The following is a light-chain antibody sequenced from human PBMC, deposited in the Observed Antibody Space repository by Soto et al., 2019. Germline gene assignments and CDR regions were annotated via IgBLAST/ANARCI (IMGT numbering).Light chain of an antibody. CDR3: QSYDRSLSALV. CDR1: SSNIGAGYD. J-gene: IGLJ2*01. CDR2: GNT. V-gene: IGLV1-40*01. Sequence: QSVLTQPPSMSGAPGQRVTISCTGSSSNIGAGYDVHWYQQLPGTAPKLLIHGNTNRPSGVPDRFSGSKSGTSASLAITGLQAEDEAKYYCQSYDRSLSALVFGGGTKLTVL.